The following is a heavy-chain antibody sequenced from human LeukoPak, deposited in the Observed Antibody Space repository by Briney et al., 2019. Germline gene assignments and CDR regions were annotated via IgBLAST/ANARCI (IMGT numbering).Heavy chain of an antibody. J-gene: IGHJ4*02. CDR1: GFTFSSYS. V-gene: IGHV3-21*04. CDR3: AKDMGGTGYSSGELDY. D-gene: IGHD6-19*01. Sequence: GGSLRLSCAASGFTFSSYSMNWVRQAPGKGLEWVSSISSSSSYIYYADSVKGRFTISRDNAKNSLYLQMNSLRAGDMALYYCAKDMGGTGYSSGELDYWGQGTLVTVSS. CDR2: ISSSSSYI.